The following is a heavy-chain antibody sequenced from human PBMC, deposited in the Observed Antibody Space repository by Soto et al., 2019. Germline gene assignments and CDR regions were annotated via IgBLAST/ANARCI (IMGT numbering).Heavy chain of an antibody. D-gene: IGHD3-10*01. J-gene: IGHJ5*02. CDR2: INAGNGNT. V-gene: IGHV1-3*05. Sequence: QVQLVQSGAEEKKPGASVKVSCKASGYTFSDYAIHWVRQAPGQRPEWMGWINAGNGNTKYSQKFQGRVTITRDTSESTAYVELSSLRSEATAVYYCARGTPVWFDPWGQGTLVTVSS. CDR3: ARGTPVWFDP. CDR1: GYTFSDYA.